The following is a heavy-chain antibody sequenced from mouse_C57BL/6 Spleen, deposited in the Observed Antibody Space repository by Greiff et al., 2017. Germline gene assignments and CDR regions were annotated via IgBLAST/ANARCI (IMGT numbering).Heavy chain of an antibody. CDR2: IYPGDGDT. CDR3: ARMDYYDRLYY. V-gene: IGHV1-82*01. Sequence: QVQLKQPGPELVKPGASVKISFKASGYAFSSSWMNWVKQRPGKGLEWIGRIYPGDGDTNYNGKFKGKATLTADTSSSTAYMPLSVLTSEDSAVYFCARMDYYDRLYYWGQGTTLTVSS. D-gene: IGHD2-4*01. CDR1: GYAFSSSW. J-gene: IGHJ2*01.